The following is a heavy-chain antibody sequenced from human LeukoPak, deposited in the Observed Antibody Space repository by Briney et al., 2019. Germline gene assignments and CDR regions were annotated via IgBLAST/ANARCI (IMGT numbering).Heavy chain of an antibody. CDR1: GFTFTNAW. CDR3: TRTFRTAHFDY. CDR2: IKSKTDGGTT. Sequence: KTGGSLRLSCVASGFTFTNAWMNWVRQAPGKGLEWVGRIKSKTDGGTTDYAAPMKGRFTISRDDSENTLYLQMNSLKTEDTAVYYCTRTFRTAHFDYWAQGTPVTVSS. D-gene: IGHD1/OR15-1a*01. V-gene: IGHV3-15*07. J-gene: IGHJ4*02.